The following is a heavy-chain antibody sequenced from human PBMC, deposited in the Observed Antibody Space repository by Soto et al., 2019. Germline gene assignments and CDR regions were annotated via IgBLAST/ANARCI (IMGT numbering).Heavy chain of an antibody. CDR2: IFHRGRT. J-gene: IGHJ5*02. V-gene: IGHV4-61*01. Sequence: PSETLSLTCTVSGGSVSSDSYYWSWIRQAPGKGLEWIGYIFHRGRTNYNPSLKSRVTISVDTSKNQFSLNLSSVTAADTAVYYCAPLANWFDPWGQGTLVTVSS. CDR3: APLANWFDP. D-gene: IGHD1-1*01. CDR1: GGSVSSDSYY.